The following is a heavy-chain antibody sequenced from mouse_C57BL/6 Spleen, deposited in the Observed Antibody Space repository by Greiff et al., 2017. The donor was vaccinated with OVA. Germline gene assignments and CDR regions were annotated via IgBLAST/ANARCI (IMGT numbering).Heavy chain of an antibody. CDR3: ARRDYGSSFVAY. CDR2: ISSGSSTI. Sequence: EVMLVESGGGLVKPGGSLKLSCAASGFTFSDYGMHWVRQAPEKGLEWVAYISSGSSTIYYADTVKGRFTISRDNAKNTLFLQMTSLRSEDTAMYYCARRDYGSSFVAYGGQGTLVTVSA. CDR1: GFTFSDYG. V-gene: IGHV5-17*01. D-gene: IGHD1-1*01. J-gene: IGHJ3*01.